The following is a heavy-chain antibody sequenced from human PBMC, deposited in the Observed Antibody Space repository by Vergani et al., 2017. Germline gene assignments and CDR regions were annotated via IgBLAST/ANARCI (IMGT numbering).Heavy chain of an antibody. CDR2: IYYSGST. CDR1: GGSISSYY. CDR3: ARGRPYSNPMPYYYYMDV. D-gene: IGHD4-11*01. Sequence: QVQLQESGPGLVKPSETLSLTCTVSGGSISSYYWSWIRQPPGKGLEWIGYIYYSGSTNYNPSLKSRVTISVDTSKNQFSLKLSSVTAADTAVYYCARGRPYSNPMPYYYYMDVWGKGTTVTVSS. V-gene: IGHV4-59*01. J-gene: IGHJ6*03.